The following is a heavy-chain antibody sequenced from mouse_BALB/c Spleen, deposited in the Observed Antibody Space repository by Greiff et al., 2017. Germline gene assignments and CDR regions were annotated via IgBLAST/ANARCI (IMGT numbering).Heavy chain of an antibody. CDR3: ERRTNDYDGDTRHWYFEV. J-gene: IGHJ1*01. Sequence: EVQLQQSGAELVKPGASVKISCKASGYTFTDYNMDWVKQSHGKSLEWIGDINPNYDSTSYNQKFKGKATLTVDKSSSPAYMELRSLTSEDTAVYNSERRTNDYDGDTRHWYFEVWGAGTTVTVSS. CDR2: INPNYDST. D-gene: IGHD2-4*01. CDR1: GYTFTDYN. V-gene: IGHV1-18*01.